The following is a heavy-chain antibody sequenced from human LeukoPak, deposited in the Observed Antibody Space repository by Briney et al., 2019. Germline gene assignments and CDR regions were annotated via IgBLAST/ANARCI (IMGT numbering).Heavy chain of an antibody. CDR2: IYHSGST. CDR3: ARAGYGSGPREPYYYGMDV. J-gene: IGHJ6*04. V-gene: IGHV4-30-2*01. Sequence: SETLSLTCAVSGGSISSGGYSWSWIRQPPGKGLKWIGYIYHSGSTYYNPSLKSRVTISVDRSKNQFSLKLSSVTAADTAVYYCARAGYGSGPREPYYYGMDVWGKGTTVTVSS. D-gene: IGHD3-10*01. CDR1: GGSISSGGYS.